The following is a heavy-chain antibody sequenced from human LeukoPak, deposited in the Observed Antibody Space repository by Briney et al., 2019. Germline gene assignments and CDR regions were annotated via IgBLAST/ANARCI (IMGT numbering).Heavy chain of an antibody. Sequence: SETLSLTCTVSGNSISSGDNYWSWIRQPAGKGLEMIWRIYTSGSTNYNTSLKSRVTISRDTSKNQFSLRLSSVTAADTAVYYCARASYSYDINGWVPFDYWGQGTLVTVSS. J-gene: IGHJ4*02. CDR1: GNSISSGDNY. V-gene: IGHV4-61*02. CDR3: ARASYSYDINGWVPFDY. D-gene: IGHD3-22*01. CDR2: IYTSGST.